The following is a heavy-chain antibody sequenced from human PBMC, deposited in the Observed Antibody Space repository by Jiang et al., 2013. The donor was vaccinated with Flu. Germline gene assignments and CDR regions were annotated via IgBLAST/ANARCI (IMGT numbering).Heavy chain of an antibody. D-gene: IGHD4-17*01. CDR3: ARATVTTRKGAFDI. Sequence: SLTCTVSGGSISSYYWSWIRQPAGKGLEWIGRIYTSGSTNYNPSLKSRVTMSVDTSKNQFSLKLSSVTAADTAVYYCARATVTTRKGAFDIWGQGTMVTVSS. J-gene: IGHJ3*02. CDR1: GGSISSYY. V-gene: IGHV4-4*07. CDR2: IYTSGST.